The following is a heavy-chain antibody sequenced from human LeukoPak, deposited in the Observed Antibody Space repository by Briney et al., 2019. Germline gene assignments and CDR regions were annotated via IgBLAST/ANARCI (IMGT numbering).Heavy chain of an antibody. CDR3: AKVRSNRAVAGTYFDY. CDR1: GFTFSSYG. CDR2: IRYDGSNK. Sequence: GGSLRLSCAASGFTFSSYGVHWVRQAPGKGLEWVAFIRYDGSNKYYADSVKGRFTISRDNSKNTLYLQMNSLRAEDTAVYYCAKVRSNRAVAGTYFDYWGQGTLVTVSS. V-gene: IGHV3-30*02. J-gene: IGHJ4*02. D-gene: IGHD6-19*01.